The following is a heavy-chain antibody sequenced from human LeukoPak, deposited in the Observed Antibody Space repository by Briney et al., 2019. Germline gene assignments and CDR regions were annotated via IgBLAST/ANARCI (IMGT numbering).Heavy chain of an antibody. V-gene: IGHV3-53*01. CDR1: GFTVGSNY. D-gene: IGHD1-1*01. CDR2: IYSGGST. CDR3: ARGPGTTSHY. J-gene: IGHJ4*02. Sequence: PGGSLRLSCAASGFTVGSNYMSWVRQAPGKGLECVSAIYSGGSTYYADSVKGRFTISRDNSKNTLYLQMNSLRVEDAAVYYCARGPGTTSHYWGQGTLVTVSS.